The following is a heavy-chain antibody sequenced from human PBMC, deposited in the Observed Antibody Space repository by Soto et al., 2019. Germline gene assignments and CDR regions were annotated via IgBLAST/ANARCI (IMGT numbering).Heavy chain of an antibody. Sequence: EVQLLESGGGLVQPGGSLRLSCAASGFTFSSYAMSWVRQAPGKGLEWVSAISGSGGSTYYADSVKGRFTISRDNSKNTLYLQMNSLRAEDTAVYDCAILGLGRNSYYYYYGMDVWGQGTTVTVSS. J-gene: IGHJ6*02. CDR3: AILGLGRNSYYYYYGMDV. CDR2: ISGSGGST. D-gene: IGHD1-7*01. CDR1: GFTFSSYA. V-gene: IGHV3-23*01.